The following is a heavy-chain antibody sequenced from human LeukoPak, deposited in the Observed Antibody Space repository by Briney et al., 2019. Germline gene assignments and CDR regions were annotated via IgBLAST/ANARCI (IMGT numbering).Heavy chain of an antibody. V-gene: IGHV4-59*01. J-gene: IGHJ4*02. CDR3: ARDSYGYDRLLDY. CDR2: IYYSGST. D-gene: IGHD3-22*01. CDR1: RGSISSYY. Sequence: SETLSLTCTAFRGSISSYYWSWIRQPPGKGLEWIRYIYYSGSTNYNPSLQSRVTISVDTSKNQFSLKLSSVTAADTAVYYCARDSYGYDRLLDYWGQGTLVTVSS.